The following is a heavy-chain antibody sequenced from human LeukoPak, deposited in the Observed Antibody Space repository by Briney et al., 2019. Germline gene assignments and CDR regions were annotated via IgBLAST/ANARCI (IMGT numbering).Heavy chain of an antibody. J-gene: IGHJ6*02. Sequence: GGSLRLSCAASGFTFSSYAMSWVRQAPGKGLEWVSGISGSGATTFYADSVKGRFTISRDKSKKTLYLQMNSLRAEDTAVYYCAKGGYCSDTTCSLSYFYYYYGMDVWGQGTTVTVSS. CDR2: ISGSGATT. CDR3: AKGGYCSDTTCSLSYFYYYYGMDV. CDR1: GFTFSSYA. D-gene: IGHD2-2*01. V-gene: IGHV3-23*01.